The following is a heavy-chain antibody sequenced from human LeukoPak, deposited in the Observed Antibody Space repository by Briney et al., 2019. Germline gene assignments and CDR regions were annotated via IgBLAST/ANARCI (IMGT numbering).Heavy chain of an antibody. CDR3: TRGLQAGNYFDP. J-gene: IGHJ5*02. CDR2: LYSGGNT. CDR1: GFSVTGIY. V-gene: IGHV3-53*01. Sequence: GGSLRLSCVASGFSVTGIYMSWVRQAPGKGLECVSILYSGGNTYYADSVKGRFTVSRDTSKNTLYFEMNSLRVEDTAVYYCTRGLQAGNYFDPWGQGALVTVSS. D-gene: IGHD2-21*01.